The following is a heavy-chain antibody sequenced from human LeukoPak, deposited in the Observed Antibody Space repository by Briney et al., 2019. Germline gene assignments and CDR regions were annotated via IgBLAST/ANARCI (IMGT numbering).Heavy chain of an antibody. CDR3: ARDPSFHIKGMDV. Sequence: PGQXXXXMGWINAGNGNTKYSQKFQGRVTITRDTSASTAYMELSSLRSEDTAVYYCARDPSFHIKGMDVWGQGTTVTVSS. J-gene: IGHJ6*02. CDR2: INAGNGNT. V-gene: IGHV1-3*01. D-gene: IGHD2-21*01.